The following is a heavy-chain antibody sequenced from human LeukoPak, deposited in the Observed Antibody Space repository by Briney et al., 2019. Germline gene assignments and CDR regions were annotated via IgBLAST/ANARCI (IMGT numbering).Heavy chain of an antibody. CDR2: INPNSGGT. V-gene: IGHV1-2*02. Sequence: ASVKVSCKASGYTFTGYYMHWVRQAPGQGLEWMGLINPNSGGTNYAQKFQGRVNMTRATSISTAYMELSRLRSVDTAVYYCARADITMVRGVPYGMDVWGQGTTVTVSS. CDR1: GYTFTGYY. J-gene: IGHJ6*02. CDR3: ARADITMVRGVPYGMDV. D-gene: IGHD3-10*01.